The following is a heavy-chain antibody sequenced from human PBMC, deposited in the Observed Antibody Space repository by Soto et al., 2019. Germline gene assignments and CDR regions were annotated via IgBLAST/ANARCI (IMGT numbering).Heavy chain of an antibody. V-gene: IGHV3-30*18. J-gene: IGHJ6*02. CDR2: ISYDGSNK. Sequence: GGSLRLSCAASGFTFSSYGMHWVRQAPGKGLEWVAVISYDGSNKYYADSVKGRFTISRDNPKNTLYLQINSLRAEDTAVHHCAKVQYYYGSGSYYHPHYYYSYGMDVWGQGPTLTV. CDR3: AKVQYYYGSGSYYHPHYYYSYGMDV. D-gene: IGHD3-10*01. CDR1: GFTFSSYG.